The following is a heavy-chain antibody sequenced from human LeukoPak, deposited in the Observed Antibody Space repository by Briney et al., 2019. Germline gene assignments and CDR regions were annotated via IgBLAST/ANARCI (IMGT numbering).Heavy chain of an antibody. D-gene: IGHD3-3*01. CDR2: ISGSGGST. CDR3: AKVATIFGVVIIASGYYFDY. V-gene: IGHV3-23*01. J-gene: IGHJ4*02. CDR1: GFTLSSYA. Sequence: GGSLRLSCAASGFTLSSYAMSWVRQAPGKGLEWVSAISGSGGSTYYADSVKGRFTISRDNSKNTLYLQMNSLRAEDTAVYYCAKVATIFGVVIIASGYYFDYWGQGTLVTVSS.